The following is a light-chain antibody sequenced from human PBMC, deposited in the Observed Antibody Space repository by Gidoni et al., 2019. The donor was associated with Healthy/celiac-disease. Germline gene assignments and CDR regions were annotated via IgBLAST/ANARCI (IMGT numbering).Light chain of an antibody. J-gene: IGLJ3*02. CDR2: EDN. Sequence: NFMLTQPHSVSESPGKTVTISCTGSSGSIASNYVQWYQQRPGSAPPTVIYEDNQRPSGVPDRFSGSIDSSSNSASLTISGLKTEDEADYYCQSYDSSNHWVFGGGTKLTV. V-gene: IGLV6-57*02. CDR3: QSYDSSNHWV. CDR1: SGSIASNY.